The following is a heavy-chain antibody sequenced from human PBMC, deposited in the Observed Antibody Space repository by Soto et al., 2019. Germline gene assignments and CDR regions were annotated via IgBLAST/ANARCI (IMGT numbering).Heavy chain of an antibody. D-gene: IGHD3-10*01. Sequence: PGGSLRLSCAASGFTFSSYSMNWVRQAPGKGLEWVSSISSSSSYIYYADSVKGRFTISRDNAKNSLYLQMNSLRDEDTAVYYCASGPSGAFDIWGQGTMVTVSS. CDR2: ISSSSSYI. CDR1: GFTFSSYS. CDR3: ASGPSGAFDI. V-gene: IGHV3-21*01. J-gene: IGHJ3*02.